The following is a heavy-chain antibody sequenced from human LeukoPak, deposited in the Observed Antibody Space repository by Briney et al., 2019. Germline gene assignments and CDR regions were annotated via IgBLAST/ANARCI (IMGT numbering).Heavy chain of an antibody. D-gene: IGHD3-10*01. CDR2: ISSSGSGDNT. J-gene: IGHJ4*02. CDR1: GVTLSTYA. CDR3: AKHLFRSRDYFDY. V-gene: IGHV3-23*01. Sequence: GGSLRLSCAASGVTLSTYAMSWARQAPGKGLEWVSGISSSGSGDNTYYADSVKGRFTISRDNSKNTLYLQMNSLRAEDTAVYYCAKHLFRSRDYFDYWGQGTLVTVSS.